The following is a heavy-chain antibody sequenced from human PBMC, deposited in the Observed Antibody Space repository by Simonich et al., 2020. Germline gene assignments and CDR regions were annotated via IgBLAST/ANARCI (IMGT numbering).Heavy chain of an antibody. D-gene: IGHD6-13*01. V-gene: IGHV4-39*01. J-gene: IGHJ3*02. CDR1: GGSISSSSYY. Sequence: QLQLQESGPGLVKPSETLSLTCTVSGGSISSSSYYWGWRRQPPGKGLEWIGSIYYSRSNYHNPSLKSRVTISVDTSKNQFSLKLSSVTAADTAVYYCARHAGFAFDIWGQGTMVTVSS. CDR2: IYYSRSN. CDR3: ARHAGFAFDI.